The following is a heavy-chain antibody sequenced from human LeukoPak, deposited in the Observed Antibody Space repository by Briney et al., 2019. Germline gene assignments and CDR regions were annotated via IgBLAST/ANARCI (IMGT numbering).Heavy chain of an antibody. CDR3: ARGGYCSSTSCYRGNNWFDP. J-gene: IGHJ5*02. CDR1: GYAFTDYH. D-gene: IGHD2-2*02. Sequence: ASVKVSCKASGYAFTDYHIHWVRQAPGQGLEWMGIINPSGGSTSYAQKFQGRVTMTRDTSTSTVYMELSSLRSEDTAVYYCARGGYCSSTSCYRGNNWFDPWGQGTLVTVSS. CDR2: INPSGGST. V-gene: IGHV1-46*01.